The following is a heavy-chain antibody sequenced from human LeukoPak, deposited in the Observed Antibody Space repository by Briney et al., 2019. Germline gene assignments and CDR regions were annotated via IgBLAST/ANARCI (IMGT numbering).Heavy chain of an antibody. Sequence: SVKVSCKASGGTLSSYAISWVRQAPGQGLEWMGGIIPIFGTANYAQKFQGRVTITADESTSTAYMELSSLRSEDTAVYYCARLADTAIVYFDYWGQGTLVTVSS. J-gene: IGHJ4*02. CDR2: IIPIFGTA. CDR1: GGTLSSYA. CDR3: ARLADTAIVYFDY. V-gene: IGHV1-69*13. D-gene: IGHD5-18*01.